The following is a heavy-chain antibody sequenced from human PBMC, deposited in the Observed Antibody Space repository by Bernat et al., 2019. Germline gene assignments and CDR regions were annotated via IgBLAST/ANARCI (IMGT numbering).Heavy chain of an antibody. J-gene: IGHJ5*02. CDR1: GGSFSGYY. CDR3: ARILGANSQT. D-gene: IGHD1-26*01. CDR2: INHSGST. V-gene: IGHV4-34*01. Sequence: QVQLQQWGAGLLKPSETLSLTCAVYGGSFSGYYWSWIRQPPGKGLEWIGEINHSGSTNYNPSLKSRVTISVDTSKNQFSLKLSSVTAADTAVYYCARILGANSQTWGQGTLVTVSA.